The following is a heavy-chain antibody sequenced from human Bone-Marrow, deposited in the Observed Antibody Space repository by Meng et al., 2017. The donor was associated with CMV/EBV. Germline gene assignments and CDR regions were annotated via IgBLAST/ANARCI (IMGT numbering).Heavy chain of an antibody. CDR3: ARERGDWGAMASYYYYGMDV. J-gene: IGHJ6*02. V-gene: IGHV4-4*02. D-gene: IGHD3-16*01. CDR1: GGSVSSSNW. Sequence: SETLSLTCAVSGGSVSSSNWWSWVRQPPGKGLEWIGSIYYSGSTYYNPSLKSRVTISVDTSKNQFSLKLSSVTAADTAVYYCARERGDWGAMASYYYYGMDVWGQGTTVTVSS. CDR2: IYYSGST.